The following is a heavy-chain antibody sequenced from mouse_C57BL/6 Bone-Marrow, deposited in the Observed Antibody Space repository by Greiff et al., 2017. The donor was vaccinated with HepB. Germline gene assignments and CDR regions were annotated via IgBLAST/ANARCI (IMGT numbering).Heavy chain of an antibody. CDR1: GYTFTSYW. CDR3: VLYDYAFAY. Sequence: QVQLQQPGAELVKPGASVKLSCKASGYTFTSYWMHWVKQRPGQGLEWIGMIHPNSGSTNYNEKFKIKATLTVDKSSSTAYMQLSSLTSEDSAVYYCVLYDYAFAYWGQGTLVTVSA. J-gene: IGHJ3*01. CDR2: IHPNSGST. V-gene: IGHV1-64*01. D-gene: IGHD2-4*01.